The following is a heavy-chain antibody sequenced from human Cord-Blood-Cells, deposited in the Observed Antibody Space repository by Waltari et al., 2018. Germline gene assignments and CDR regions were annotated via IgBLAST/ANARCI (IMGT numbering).Heavy chain of an antibody. V-gene: IGHV1-2*04. Sequence: QVQLVQSGAEVQKPGASVKVSCKASGYTFTGYYMHWVRRPPGQGLEWMGWINPTSGGTNYAQKFQGWVTMTRDTSISTAYMELSRLRSDDTAVYYSARGGYCSGGSCYSWFDPWGQGTLVTVSS. CDR2: INPTSGGT. CDR1: GYTFTGYY. D-gene: IGHD2-15*01. J-gene: IGHJ5*02. CDR3: ARGGYCSGGSCYSWFDP.